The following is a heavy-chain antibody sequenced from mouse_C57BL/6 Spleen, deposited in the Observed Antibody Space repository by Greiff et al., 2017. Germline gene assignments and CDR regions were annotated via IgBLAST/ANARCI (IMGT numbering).Heavy chain of an antibody. V-gene: IGHV1-55*01. D-gene: IGHD1-1*01. CDR2: IYPGSGST. CDR1: GYTFTSYW. CDR3: ARHGSSSYYFDY. Sequence: QVQLQQPGAELVKPGASVKMSCKASGYTFTSYWITWVKQRPGQGLEWIGDIYPGSGSTNYNEKFKSKATLTVDTSSSTAYMQLSSLTSEDSAVYDCARHGSSSYYFDYWGKGTTLTVSS. J-gene: IGHJ2*01.